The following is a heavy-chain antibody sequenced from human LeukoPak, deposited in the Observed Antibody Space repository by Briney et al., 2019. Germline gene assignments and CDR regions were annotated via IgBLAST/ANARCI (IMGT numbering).Heavy chain of an antibody. V-gene: IGHV1-18*01. CDR3: ARDGKARYDFRENDC. D-gene: IGHD3-3*01. CDR1: GYTFSIYG. Sequence: VKVSCKASGYTFSIYGITWVRQAPGQGLEWMGWISAYTGNSNYAQKFQDRVTMTTDTSTSTAYMELRSLRSDDTAVYYCARDGKARYDFRENDCWGQGTLVTVSS. J-gene: IGHJ4*02. CDR2: ISAYTGNS.